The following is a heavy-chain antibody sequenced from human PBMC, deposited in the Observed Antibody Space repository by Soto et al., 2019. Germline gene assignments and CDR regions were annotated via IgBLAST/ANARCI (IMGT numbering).Heavy chain of an antibody. CDR1: GYTFTSYG. D-gene: IGHD3-9*01. CDR3: ARMRNILTGYPGRFDY. CDR2: ISAYNGNT. J-gene: IGHJ4*02. V-gene: IGHV1-18*01. Sequence: ASVKVSCKASGYTFTSYGISWVRQAPGQGLEWMGWISAYNGNTNYAQKLQGRVTMTTDTSTSTAYMELRSLRSDDTAVYYCARMRNILTGYPGRFDYWGQGTLVTVSS.